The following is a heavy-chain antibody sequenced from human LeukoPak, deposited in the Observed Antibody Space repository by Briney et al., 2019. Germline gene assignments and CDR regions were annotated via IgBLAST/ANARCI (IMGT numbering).Heavy chain of an antibody. CDR3: AKDQPMAATGVSGALDY. V-gene: IGHV3-30*02. CDR1: GFTFSSYG. J-gene: IGHJ4*02. D-gene: IGHD5-24*01. CDR2: IRYDGSNK. Sequence: GGSLRLSCAASGFTFSSYGMHWVRQAPGKGLEWVAFIRYDGSNKYYADSVKGRFTISRDNSKNTLYLQMNSLRAEDTAVYYCAKDQPMAATGVSGALDYWGQGTLVTVSS.